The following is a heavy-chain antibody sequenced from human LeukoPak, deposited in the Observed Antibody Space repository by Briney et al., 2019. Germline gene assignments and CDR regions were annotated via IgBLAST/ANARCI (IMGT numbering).Heavy chain of an antibody. CDR2: IKLDGSEK. CDR3: ARDQCDTWSRRGNFDS. D-gene: IGHD3-3*01. J-gene: IGHJ4*02. Sequence: GGSLRLSCVASGFTFGKYWMSWVRQAPGKGLEWVANIKLDGSEKNYVDSVKGRLTISRDNTKNSLYLQMNSLRVEDTAVFYCARDQCDTWSRRGNFDSWGQGTLVIVSS. CDR1: GFTFGKYW. V-gene: IGHV3-7*03.